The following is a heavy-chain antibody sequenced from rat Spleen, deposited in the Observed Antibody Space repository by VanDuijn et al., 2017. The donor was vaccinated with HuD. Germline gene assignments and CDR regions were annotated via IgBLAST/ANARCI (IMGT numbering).Heavy chain of an antibody. CDR2: ISPSGGST. CDR1: GFTFSDYN. D-gene: IGHD4-6*01. Sequence: EVQLVESGGGLVQPGRSLKLSCAASGFTFSDYNMAWVRQAPKKGLEWVASISPSGGSTYYRVSVKGRFTASRDNAKSTLYLQMDSLRSEDTATYYCTRGTYFRHWGQGVMVTVSS. J-gene: IGHJ2*01. V-gene: IGHV5-27*01. CDR3: TRGTYFRH.